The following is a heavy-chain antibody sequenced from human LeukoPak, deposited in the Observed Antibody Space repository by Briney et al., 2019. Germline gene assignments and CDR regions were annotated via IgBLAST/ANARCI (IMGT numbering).Heavy chain of an antibody. CDR1: GFTFSSYH. J-gene: IGHJ4*02. V-gene: IGHV3-21*04. CDR2: ITSSSSYI. Sequence: GGSLRLSCAASGFTFSSYHMNWVRQAPGKGLEWVSSITSSSSYIYYADSVKGRFTISRDNSNNTLYLQMNSLRAEDTAVYYCAKSWIRVGSFDYWGQGTLVTVSS. CDR3: AKSWIRVGSFDY. D-gene: IGHD5-18*01.